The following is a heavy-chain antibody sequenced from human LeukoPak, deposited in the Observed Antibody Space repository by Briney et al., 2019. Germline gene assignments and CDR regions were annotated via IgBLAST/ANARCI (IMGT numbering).Heavy chain of an antibody. CDR2: IIPIFGTA. Sequence: ASVKVSCKASGGTFSSYAISWVRQAPGQGLEWMGGIIPIFGTANYAQKFQGRVTITADKSTSTAYMELSSLRSEDTAVYYCAKDWAMVRGAIFFDYWGQGTLVTVSP. CDR3: AKDWAMVRGAIFFDY. CDR1: GGTFSSYA. J-gene: IGHJ4*02. D-gene: IGHD3-10*01. V-gene: IGHV1-69*06.